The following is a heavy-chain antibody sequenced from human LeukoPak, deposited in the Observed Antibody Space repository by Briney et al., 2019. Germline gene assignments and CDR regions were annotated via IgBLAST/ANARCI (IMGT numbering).Heavy chain of an antibody. J-gene: IGHJ4*02. CDR2: IIPIFGTA. CDR3: ARDNKVDYDFWSGYSNGDYFDY. D-gene: IGHD3-3*01. CDR1: GGTFSSYA. V-gene: IGHV1-69*05. Sequence: SVKVSCKASGGTFSSYAISWVRQAPGQGLEWMGRIIPIFGTANYAQKLQGRVTMTTDTSTSTAYMELRSLRSDDTAVYYCARDNKVDYDFWSGYSNGDYFDYWGQGTLVTVSS.